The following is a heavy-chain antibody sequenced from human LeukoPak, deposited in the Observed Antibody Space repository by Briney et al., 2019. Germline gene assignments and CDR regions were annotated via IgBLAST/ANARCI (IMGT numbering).Heavy chain of an antibody. V-gene: IGHV3-23*01. CDR3: AKALWYRSGWYGFDY. D-gene: IGHD6-19*01. J-gene: IGHJ4*02. Sequence: GRSLRLSCAASGFTFNIYGMSWVSQAPGKGLEWVSAISGSGGSTYYADSVKGRFTISRDNSKNTLYLQMNSLRAEDTAVYYCAKALWYRSGWYGFDYWGQGTLVTVSS. CDR2: ISGSGGST. CDR1: GFTFNIYG.